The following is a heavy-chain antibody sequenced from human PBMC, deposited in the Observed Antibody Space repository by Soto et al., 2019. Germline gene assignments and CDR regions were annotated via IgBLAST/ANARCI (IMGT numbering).Heavy chain of an antibody. D-gene: IGHD3-10*01. CDR2: IIPILGIA. J-gene: IGHJ5*02. Sequence: SVKVSCKASGGTFSSYTNSWVRQAPGQGLEWMGRIIPILGIANYAQKFQGRVTITADKSTSTAYMELSSLRSEDTAVYYCARAPITMVRGVITHNWFDPWGQGTLVTVSS. CDR3: ARAPITMVRGVITHNWFDP. CDR1: GGTFSSYT. V-gene: IGHV1-69*02.